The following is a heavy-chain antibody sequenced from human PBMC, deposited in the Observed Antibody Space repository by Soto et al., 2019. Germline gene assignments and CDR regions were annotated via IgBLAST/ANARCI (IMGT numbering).Heavy chain of an antibody. CDR3: AKYSTVTTSLYSYYYGLDV. V-gene: IGHV3-23*01. J-gene: IGHJ6*02. D-gene: IGHD4-17*01. Sequence: GGSLRLSCAASGFTFNNYAMSWVRQAPDKGLEWVSAISGRGGSTYYADSVKGRFTISRDNSKNTLFLQMNSLRAEDTAVYYCAKYSTVTTSLYSYYYGLDVWGQGTTVTVSS. CDR1: GFTFNNYA. CDR2: ISGRGGST.